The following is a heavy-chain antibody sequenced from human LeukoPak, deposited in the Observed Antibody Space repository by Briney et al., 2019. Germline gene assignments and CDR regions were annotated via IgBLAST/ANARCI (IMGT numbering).Heavy chain of an antibody. J-gene: IGHJ6*02. CDR1: GGSISSGDYY. CDR3: ARGDYRNGMDV. V-gene: IGHV4-30-4*01. Sequence: PSETLSLTCTVSGGSISSGDYYWSWIRQPPGKGLEWIGYIYYSGSTYYNPSLKSRVTISVDTSKNQFSLKLSSVTAADTAVYCCARGDYRNGMDVWGQGTTVTVSS. CDR2: IYYSGST. D-gene: IGHD4/OR15-4a*01.